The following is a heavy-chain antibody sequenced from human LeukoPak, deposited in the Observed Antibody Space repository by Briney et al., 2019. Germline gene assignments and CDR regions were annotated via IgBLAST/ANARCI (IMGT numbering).Heavy chain of an antibody. D-gene: IGHD3-10*01. Sequence: SVNVSCKASGFTFTSSTIQWVRQARGQRLEWIGWIVVGSGNTNYAQKFQESVIITRDMSTTTVYMELSSLRSEDTAVYYCAGTPWFGELTLDYWGQGTLVTVSS. J-gene: IGHJ4*02. V-gene: IGHV1-58*02. CDR2: IVVGSGNT. CDR3: AGTPWFGELTLDY. CDR1: GFTFTSST.